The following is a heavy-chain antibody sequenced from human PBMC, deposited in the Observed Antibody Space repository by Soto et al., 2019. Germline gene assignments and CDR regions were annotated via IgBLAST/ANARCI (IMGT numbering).Heavy chain of an antibody. Sequence: SPTLSLTCAISGDSVPSNSAAWNWIRQSPSRGLEWLGRTYYRSKWYNDYAVSVKSRITINPDTSKNQFSLQLNSVTPEDTAVYYCARDRGANWGSEAHFDIWGQGTMVTVSS. CDR3: ARDRGANWGSEAHFDI. D-gene: IGHD7-27*01. CDR1: GDSVPSNSAA. CDR2: TYYRSKWYN. J-gene: IGHJ3*02. V-gene: IGHV6-1*01.